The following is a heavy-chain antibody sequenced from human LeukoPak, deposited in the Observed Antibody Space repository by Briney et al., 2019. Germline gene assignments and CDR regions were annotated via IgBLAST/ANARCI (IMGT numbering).Heavy chain of an antibody. CDR3: ARGAVLRFLELLLSHDAFDI. CDR2: INHSGST. J-gene: IGHJ3*02. CDR1: GVSFSGYY. Sequence: SETLSLTCAAYGVSFSGYYWSWLRQPPGKGLEWIGEINHSGSTNYNPSLKSRVTISVDTSKNQFSLKLSSVTAADTAVYYCARGAVLRFLELLLSHDAFDIWGQGTMVTVSS. D-gene: IGHD3-3*01. V-gene: IGHV4-34*01.